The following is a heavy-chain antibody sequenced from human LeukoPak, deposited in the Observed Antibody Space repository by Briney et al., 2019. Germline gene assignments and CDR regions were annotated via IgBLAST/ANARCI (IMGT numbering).Heavy chain of an antibody. J-gene: IGHJ4*02. D-gene: IGHD2-2*01. CDR3: ARDNLYYSSTSCFPQLGY. Sequence: SETLSLTCTVSGGSISSGDYYWSWIRQPPGKGLEWIGYIYYSGSTYYNPSLKSRVTISVDRSKNQFSLKLSSVTAADTAVYYCARDNLYYSSTSCFPQLGYWGQGTLVTVSS. CDR1: GGSISSGDYY. CDR2: IYYSGST. V-gene: IGHV4-30-4*01.